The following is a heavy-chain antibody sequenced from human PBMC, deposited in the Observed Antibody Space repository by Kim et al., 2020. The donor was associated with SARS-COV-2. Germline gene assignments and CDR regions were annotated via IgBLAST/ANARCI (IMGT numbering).Heavy chain of an antibody. Sequence: SQTLSLTCVISGDSVSSNSAAWNWIRQSPSRGLEWLGRTYYRSKWYNEYAVSVKSRITINPDTSKNQFSLQLKSVTPEDTAVYYCARANYCSGGSCYLGLDYWGQGTLVTVSS. CDR2: TYYRSKWYN. CDR3: ARANYCSGGSCYLGLDY. V-gene: IGHV6-1*01. J-gene: IGHJ4*02. CDR1: GDSVSSNSAA. D-gene: IGHD2-15*01.